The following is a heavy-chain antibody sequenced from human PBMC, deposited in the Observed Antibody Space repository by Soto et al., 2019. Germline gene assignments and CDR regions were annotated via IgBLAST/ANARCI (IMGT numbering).Heavy chain of an antibody. CDR2: ISWNSGSI. D-gene: IGHD3-10*01. V-gene: IGHV3-9*01. CDR1: GFTFDDYA. J-gene: IGHJ3*02. Sequence: GGSLRLSCAASGFTFDDYAMHWVRQAPGKGLEWVSGISWNSGSIGYADSVKGRFTISRDNAKNSLYLQMNSLRAEDTALYYCAKDRAHGSGSYAPEFDAFDIWGQGTMVTVSS. CDR3: AKDRAHGSGSYAPEFDAFDI.